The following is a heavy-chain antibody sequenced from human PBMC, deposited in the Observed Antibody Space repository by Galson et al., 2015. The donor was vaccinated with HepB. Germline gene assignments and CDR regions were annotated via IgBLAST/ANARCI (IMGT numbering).Heavy chain of an antibody. J-gene: IGHJ6*02. CDR1: GYTFTGYY. CDR2: INPNSGGT. Sequence: SVKVSCKASGYTFTGYYMHWVRQAPGQGLEWMGWINPNSGGTNYAQKFQGWVTMTRDTSISTAYMELSRLRSDDTAVYYCARDNGSGSYCYYYGMDVWGQGTTVTVSS. D-gene: IGHD3-10*01. V-gene: IGHV1-2*04. CDR3: ARDNGSGSYCYYYGMDV.